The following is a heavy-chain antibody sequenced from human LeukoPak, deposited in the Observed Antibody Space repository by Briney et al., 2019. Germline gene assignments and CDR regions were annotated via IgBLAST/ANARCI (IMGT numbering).Heavy chain of an antibody. CDR1: GYTFTRYN. CDR3: VRGGGTSWFDY. D-gene: IGHD6-13*01. Sequence: ASVKVSCTVSGYTFTRYNFHWVRQAPGQGLEWMGWISPNSGATNYAQKFQGRVTLTSDTSTSTAYMEVNGLRSDDTAVYSCVRGGGTSWFDYWGQGTPVTVSS. CDR2: ISPNSGAT. V-gene: IGHV1-2*02. J-gene: IGHJ4*02.